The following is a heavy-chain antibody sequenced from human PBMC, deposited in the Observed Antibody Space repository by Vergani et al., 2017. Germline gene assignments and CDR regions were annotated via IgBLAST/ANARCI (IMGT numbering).Heavy chain of an antibody. J-gene: IGHJ3*01. CDR1: GFTFNSYA. CDR2: INNNGGST. V-gene: IGHV3-23*01. CDR3: AKVCGSTSCPYGGGAFDV. D-gene: IGHD2-2*01. Sequence: QLLESGGGLIQPGGSLRLSCAASGFTFNSYAMTWVRQAPGKGLEWGSGINNNGGSTYYADSVKGRFTISRDNSKNTLYLQMTDLRADDTATYYCAKVCGSTSCPYGGGAFDVWGHGTMVTVSS.